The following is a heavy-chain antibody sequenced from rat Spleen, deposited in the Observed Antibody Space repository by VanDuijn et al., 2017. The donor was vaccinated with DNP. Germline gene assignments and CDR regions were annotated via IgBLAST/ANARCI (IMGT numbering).Heavy chain of an antibody. V-gene: IGHV5-58*01. CDR3: AKGMYTTGWGAY. D-gene: IGHD1-6*01. CDR2: ISTGGGST. CDR1: GFTFNNYW. J-gene: IGHJ3*01. Sequence: EVQLVESGGGLVQPGRSLKLSCVASGFTFNNYWMTWIRQAPGKGLEWVASISTGGGSTYYRDSAKGRFTISRDNAENTVYLQMNSLRSEDTATYYCAKGMYTTGWGAYWGQGTLVTVSS.